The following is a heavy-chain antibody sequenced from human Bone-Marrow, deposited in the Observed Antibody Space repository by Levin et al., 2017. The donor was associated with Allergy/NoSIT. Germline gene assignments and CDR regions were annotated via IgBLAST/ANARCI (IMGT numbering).Heavy chain of an antibody. V-gene: IGHV1-3*01. Sequence: GESLKISCKASGFSFSAYAIHWVRRAPGQRLEWMGWIYAGNGNTKSSQKFQDRVTITRDTFASTAYMELSSLRSEDTAVYYCATAGSSFNGMDVWGQGTTVTVSS. D-gene: IGHD6-6*01. CDR3: ATAGSSFNGMDV. CDR2: IYAGNGNT. CDR1: GFSFSAYA. J-gene: IGHJ6*02.